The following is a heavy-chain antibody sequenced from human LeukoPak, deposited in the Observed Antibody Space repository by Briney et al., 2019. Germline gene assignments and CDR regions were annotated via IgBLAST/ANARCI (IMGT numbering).Heavy chain of an antibody. Sequence: PGGSLTLSCAASGFTFSRYEMNWVRQAPGKGLEWVSYISSRGSTIYYADSVKGRFTISRDNAKNSLYLQMNSLRDEDTAFYYCAREYCSSTSCYAFDCWGQGTLVTVSS. D-gene: IGHD2-2*01. V-gene: IGHV3-48*03. CDR3: AREYCSSTSCYAFDC. J-gene: IGHJ4*02. CDR1: GFTFSRYE. CDR2: ISSRGSTI.